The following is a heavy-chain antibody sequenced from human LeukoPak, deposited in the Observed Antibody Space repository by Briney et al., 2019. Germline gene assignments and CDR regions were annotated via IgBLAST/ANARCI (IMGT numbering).Heavy chain of an antibody. CDR1: GFTVSSNY. CDR2: IYSGGST. CDR3: ARGVVGTTNPS. J-gene: IGHJ4*02. D-gene: IGHD1-26*01. V-gene: IGHV3-53*01. Sequence: PGGSLRLSCVASGFTVSSNYMSWVRQAPGKGLEWVSVIYSGGSTYYADSVKGRFTISRDNSMNTLYLQMNSLRAEDTAVYYCARGVVGTTNPSWGQGTLVTVSS.